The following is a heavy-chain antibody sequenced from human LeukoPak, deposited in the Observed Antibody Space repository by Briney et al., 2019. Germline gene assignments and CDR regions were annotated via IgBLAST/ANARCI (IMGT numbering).Heavy chain of an antibody. CDR2: ISSSSSYI. Sequence: PGGSLRLSCAASGFTFSSYSMNWVRQAPGKGLEWVSSISSSSSYIYYADSVKGRFTISRDNAKNSLYLQMNSLRAADTAVYYCARGLGWPRVVVAALRPHDAFDIWGQGTMVTVSS. V-gene: IGHV3-21*01. CDR3: ARGLGWPRVVVAALRPHDAFDI. J-gene: IGHJ3*02. CDR1: GFTFSSYS. D-gene: IGHD2-15*01.